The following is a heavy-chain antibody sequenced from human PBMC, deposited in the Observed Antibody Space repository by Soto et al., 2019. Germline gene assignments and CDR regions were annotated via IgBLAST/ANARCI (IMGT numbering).Heavy chain of an antibody. J-gene: IGHJ3*01. CDR1: GFTFNSYS. V-gene: IGHV3-21*04. Sequence: GGSLRLSCAASGFTFNSYSMNWIRQPPGKGPEWVSSLSSGGDHIFYADSVRGRFTISRDNAKDTLYLQMDGLRAEDTAVYYCAKDPPGQIVWGQGTMVTVSS. CDR2: LSSGGDHI. CDR3: AKDPPGQIV.